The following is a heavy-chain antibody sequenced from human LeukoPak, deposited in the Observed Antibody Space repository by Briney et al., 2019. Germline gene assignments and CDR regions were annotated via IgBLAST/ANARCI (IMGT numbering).Heavy chain of an antibody. D-gene: IGHD3-22*01. CDR2: IIPIFGTA. CDR3: ARVVDSSGAFDY. CDR1: GGTFSSYA. Sequence: SVEVSCKASGGTFSSYAISWVRQTPGQGLEWMGGIIPIFGTANYAQKFQGRVTITADESTSTAYMELSSLRSEDTAVYYCARVVDSSGAFDYWGQGTLVTVSS. V-gene: IGHV1-69*13. J-gene: IGHJ4*02.